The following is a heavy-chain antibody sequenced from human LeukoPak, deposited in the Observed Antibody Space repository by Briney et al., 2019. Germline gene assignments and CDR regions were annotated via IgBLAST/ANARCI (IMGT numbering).Heavy chain of an antibody. J-gene: IGHJ6*03. CDR2: IRYDGSNK. V-gene: IGHV3-30*02. CDR1: GFTFSNFG. Sequence: GGSLRLSCAASGFTFSNFGMHWVRQAPGKGLEWVAFIRYDGSNKYYADSVKGRFTISRDNSKNTLYLQMNSLRAEDTAVYYCARDSSSYYYYYYMDVWGKGTTVTVSS. D-gene: IGHD6-6*01. CDR3: ARDSSSYYYYYYMDV.